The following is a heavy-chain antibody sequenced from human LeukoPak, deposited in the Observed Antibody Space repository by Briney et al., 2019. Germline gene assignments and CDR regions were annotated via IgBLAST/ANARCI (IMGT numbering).Heavy chain of an antibody. V-gene: IGHV1-2*02. J-gene: IGHJ6*02. CDR3: ARGGYRSSWFYYGMDV. CDR1: GYTFTGYY. D-gene: IGHD6-13*01. Sequence: GASVKVSCKASGYTFTGYYMHWVRQAPGQGLEWMGWINPNSGGTNYAQKFQGRVTMTRDTSISTAYMELSRLRSDDTAVYYCARGGYRSSWFYYGMDVWGQGTTVTVSS. CDR2: INPNSGGT.